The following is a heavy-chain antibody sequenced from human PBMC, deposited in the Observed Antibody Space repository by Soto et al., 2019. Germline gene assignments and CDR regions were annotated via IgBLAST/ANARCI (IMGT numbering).Heavy chain of an antibody. CDR2: INPSGGST. Sequence: QVQLVQSGAEVKRPGASVKVSCKASGYTFTSYYMNWVRQAPGQGLEWMGLINPSGGSTSYAQKCQDRVTVTRDTSTSTVYVELSSLRSEDTAVYYCARIAWDGSGSFWGQGTLVTVSS. CDR3: ARIAWDGSGSF. J-gene: IGHJ4*02. V-gene: IGHV1-46*03. CDR1: GYTFTSYY. D-gene: IGHD3-10*01.